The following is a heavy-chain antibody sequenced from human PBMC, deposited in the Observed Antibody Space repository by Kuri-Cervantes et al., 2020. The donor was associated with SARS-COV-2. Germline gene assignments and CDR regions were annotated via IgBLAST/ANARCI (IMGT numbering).Heavy chain of an antibody. Sequence: LTCAASGFTFSSYGMHWVRQAPGKGLEWVAVISYDGSNKYYADSVKGRFTISRDNSKNTLYLQMNSLRAEDTAVYYCAKDQSARYYDSSGLFDYWGQGTLVTVSS. D-gene: IGHD3-22*01. J-gene: IGHJ4*02. CDR1: GFTFSSYG. V-gene: IGHV3-30*18. CDR2: ISYDGSNK. CDR3: AKDQSARYYDSSGLFDY.